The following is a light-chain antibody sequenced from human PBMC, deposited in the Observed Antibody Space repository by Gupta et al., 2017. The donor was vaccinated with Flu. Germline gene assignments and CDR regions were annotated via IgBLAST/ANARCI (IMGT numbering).Light chain of an antibody. CDR2: EVS. V-gene: IGLV2-23*02. J-gene: IGLJ3*02. CDR1: TSDVGKYIL. Sequence: ITISCTSITSDVGKYILVSWYQQHPGKPPKLIIYEVSKWPSDIPTRFSGSKSGITASLTISGLQAEDEADYYCCSYAADNTVVFGGGTSLTVL. CDR3: CSYAADNTVV.